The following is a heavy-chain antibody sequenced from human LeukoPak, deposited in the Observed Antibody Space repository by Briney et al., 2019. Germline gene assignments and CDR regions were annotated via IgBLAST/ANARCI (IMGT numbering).Heavy chain of an antibody. D-gene: IGHD3-10*01. CDR2: IYYSGST. Sequence: PSETLSLTCTVSGGSISSSSYYWGWIRQPPGKGLEWIGSIYYSGSTYYNPSLKSRVTISVDTSKNQFSLKLSSVTAADTAVYYCASLLTPNYYGSGSYYNDWGQGALVTVSS. CDR1: GGSISSSSYY. CDR3: ASLLTPNYYGSGSYYND. J-gene: IGHJ4*02. V-gene: IGHV4-39*01.